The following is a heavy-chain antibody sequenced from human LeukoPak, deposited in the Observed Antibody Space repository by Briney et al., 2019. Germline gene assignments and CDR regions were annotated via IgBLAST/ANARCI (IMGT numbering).Heavy chain of an antibody. CDR3: ARDRSLGSSWYWDYYYGMDV. CDR1: GYTFTSYA. J-gene: IGHJ6*02. CDR2: IIPIFGTA. Sequence: ASVKVSCKASGYTFTSYAISWVRQAPGQGLEWMGGIIPIFGTANYAQKFQGRVTITADESTSTAYMELSSLRSEDTAVYYCARDRSLGSSWYWDYYYGMDVWGQGTTVTVSS. D-gene: IGHD6-13*01. V-gene: IGHV1-69*13.